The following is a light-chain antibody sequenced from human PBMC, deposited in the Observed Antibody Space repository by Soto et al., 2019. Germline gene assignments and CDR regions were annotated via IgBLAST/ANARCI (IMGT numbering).Light chain of an antibody. J-gene: IGKJ1*01. CDR1: QGIRND. CDR3: LQDYNYPWT. V-gene: IGKV1-6*01. CDR2: AAS. Sequence: ITQSPSSLSACVRDRVTITCRASQGIRNDLGWYQQKPGKAPKLLIYAASSLQSGVPSRFSGSGSGTDFTLTISSLQPEDFATYYCLQDYNYPWTFGQGTKVDIK.